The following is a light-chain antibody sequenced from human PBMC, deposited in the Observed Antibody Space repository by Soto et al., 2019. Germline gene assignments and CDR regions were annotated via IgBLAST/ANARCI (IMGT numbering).Light chain of an antibody. CDR2: DAS. V-gene: IGKV3-20*01. J-gene: IGKJ1*01. CDR3: QQYGSSPWT. CDR1: QSVSSNN. Sequence: EIVLTQSPGTLSLSPGERATLSCRASQSVSSNNLAWYQKKPGQAPSLLIFDASSRATGDTDRFSGSGSGTDFTLTIADLEPEDSAVYYCQQYGSSPWTFGQGTKVEIK.